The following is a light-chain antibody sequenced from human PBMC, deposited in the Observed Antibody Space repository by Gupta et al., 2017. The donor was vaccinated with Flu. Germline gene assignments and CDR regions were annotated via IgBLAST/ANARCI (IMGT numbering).Light chain of an antibody. J-gene: IGKJ3*01. CDR3: QQRSNWPGT. Sequence: EIVLTQSPATLSLSPGERATLSCRASQSVSSYLAWYQQKAGQAPRLLIHDASNRATGIPARFSGSGSGTDFTLTISSLEPEDFAVYYCQQRSNWPGTFGPGTKVDMK. CDR2: DAS. CDR1: QSVSSY. V-gene: IGKV3-11*01.